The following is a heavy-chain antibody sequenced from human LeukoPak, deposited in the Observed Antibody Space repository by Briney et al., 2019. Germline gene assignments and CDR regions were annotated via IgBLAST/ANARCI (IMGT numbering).Heavy chain of an antibody. CDR3: ARPGAGLGSSWPSRYYYYYMDV. D-gene: IGHD6-13*01. V-gene: IGHV4-34*01. J-gene: IGHJ6*03. Sequence: SETLSLTCAVYGGSFSGYYWSWIRQPPGKGLEWIGEINHSGSTNYNPSLKSRVTISVDTSKNQFSLKLSSVTAADTAVYYCARPGAGLGSSWPSRYYYYYMDVWGKGTTVTVSS. CDR1: GGSFSGYY. CDR2: INHSGST.